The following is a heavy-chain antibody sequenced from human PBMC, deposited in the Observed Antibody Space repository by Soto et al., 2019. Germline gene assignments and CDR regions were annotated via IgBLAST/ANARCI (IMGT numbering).Heavy chain of an antibody. CDR1: GGSISSYY. CDR3: ARSSSWSPRGWFDP. V-gene: IGHV4-59*01. D-gene: IGHD6-6*01. Sequence: PSETLSLTCTVSGGSISSYYWSWIRQPPGKGLEWIGYIYYSGSTNYNPSLKSRVTISVDTSKNQFSLKLSSVTAADTAVYYCARSSSWSPRGWFDPWGQGTLVTVSS. CDR2: IYYSGST. J-gene: IGHJ5*02.